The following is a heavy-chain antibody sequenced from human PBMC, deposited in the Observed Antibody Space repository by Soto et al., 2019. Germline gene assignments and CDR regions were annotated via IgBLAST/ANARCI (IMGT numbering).Heavy chain of an antibody. Sequence: ASVKVSCKASGYTFTSYDINWVRQATGQGREWMGWMNPNSGNTGYAQKFQGRVTMTRNTSISTAYMELSSLRSEDTAVYYCARFRTYYYCSGRYSRFDHWGQGTLVTVSP. CDR3: ARFRTYYYCSGRYSRFDH. V-gene: IGHV1-8*01. J-gene: IGHJ5*02. CDR2: MNPNSGNT. D-gene: IGHD3-10*01. CDR1: GYTFTSYD.